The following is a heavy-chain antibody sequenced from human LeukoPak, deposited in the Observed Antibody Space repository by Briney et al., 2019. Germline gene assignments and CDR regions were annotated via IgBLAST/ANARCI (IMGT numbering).Heavy chain of an antibody. CDR1: GFTFSSSW. CDR3: ARDRQVQGISPYYYYYMDL. Sequence: GGSLRLSCAASGFTFSSSWMTWVRQAPGKGLERVASIREDGSQKASVDSVRGRFTISRDNAKNSVYLQMDSLRAEDTAVYYCARDRQVQGISPYYYYYMDLWGKGTTVTISS. D-gene: IGHD1-14*01. V-gene: IGHV3-7*01. J-gene: IGHJ6*03. CDR2: IREDGSQK.